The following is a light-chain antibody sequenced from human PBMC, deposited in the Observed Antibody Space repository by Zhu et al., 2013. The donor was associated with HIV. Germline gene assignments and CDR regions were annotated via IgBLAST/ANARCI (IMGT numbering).Light chain of an antibody. Sequence: EIVLTQSPGILSLSPGERVTLSCRASQTVSSNYLAWYQQKSGQAPRLLIYGASSRATGIPDRFSGSGSGTDFTLTITRLEPEDFAVYHCQQYGGSPITFGQGTRLEI. CDR1: QTVSSNY. V-gene: IGKV3-20*01. CDR3: QQYGGSPIT. CDR2: GAS. J-gene: IGKJ5*01.